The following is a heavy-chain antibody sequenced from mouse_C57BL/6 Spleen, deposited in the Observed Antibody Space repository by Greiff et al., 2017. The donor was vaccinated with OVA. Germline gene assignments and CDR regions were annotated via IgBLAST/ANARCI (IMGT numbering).Heavy chain of an antibody. Sequence: VQLQQSGAELVKPGASVKISCKASGYAFSSYWMNWVKQRPGQGLEWIGQIYPGDGDTNYNGKFKGKATLTADKSSSTAYMQLSSLTSEDSAVYFCARKDYGNYFDYWGQGTTLTVSS. V-gene: IGHV1-80*01. CDR3: ARKDYGNYFDY. J-gene: IGHJ2*01. D-gene: IGHD2-1*01. CDR1: GYAFSSYW. CDR2: IYPGDGDT.